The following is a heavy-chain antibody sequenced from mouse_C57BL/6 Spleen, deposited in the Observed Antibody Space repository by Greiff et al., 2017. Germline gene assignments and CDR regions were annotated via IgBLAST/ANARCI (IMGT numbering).Heavy chain of an antibody. V-gene: IGHV1-64*01. CDR2: IHPNSGST. D-gene: IGHD4-1*01. Sequence: VQLQQPGAELVKPGASVKLSCKASGYTFTSYWMHWVKQRPGQGLEWIGMIHPNSGSTNYNEKFKSKATLTVDKSSSTAYMQLISLTSEDSAVYYCARLWDDAMDYWGQGTSVTVSS. CDR3: ARLWDDAMDY. J-gene: IGHJ4*01. CDR1: GYTFTSYW.